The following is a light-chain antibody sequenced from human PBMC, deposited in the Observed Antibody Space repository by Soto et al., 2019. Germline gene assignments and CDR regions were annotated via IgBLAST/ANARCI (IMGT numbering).Light chain of an antibody. CDR1: QSVSSN. Sequence: EIVMTQSPATLSVSPGEEATLSCRASQSVSSNLTWYQHKPGQAPRLLIYGASTRATGVPARFSGSGSGTEFTLSLSCLQSEYFAVYYCQQYNDCWTFGQGTKVHIK. CDR2: GAS. CDR3: QQYNDCWT. V-gene: IGKV3-15*01. J-gene: IGKJ1*01.